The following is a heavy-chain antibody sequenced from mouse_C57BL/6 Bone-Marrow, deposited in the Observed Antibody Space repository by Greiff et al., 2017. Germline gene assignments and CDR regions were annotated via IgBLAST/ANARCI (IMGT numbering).Heavy chain of an antibody. CDR3: AREGDPVAY. CDR2: ISDGGSYT. Sequence: EVQLVESGGGLVKPGGSLKLSCAASGFTFSSYAMSWVRQTPEKRLEWVATISDGGSYTYYPDNVKGRFTISRDNAKNNLYLQMSHLKSEDTAMYYCAREGDPVAYWGQGTLVTVSA. D-gene: IGHD3-3*01. CDR1: GFTFSSYA. J-gene: IGHJ3*01. V-gene: IGHV5-4*01.